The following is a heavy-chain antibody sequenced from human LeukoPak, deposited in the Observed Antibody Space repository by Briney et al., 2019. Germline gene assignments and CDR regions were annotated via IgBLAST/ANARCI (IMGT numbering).Heavy chain of an antibody. CDR2: TYYRSTWYN. Sequence: SQTLSLTCAIPGDSVSSNSVTWNWIRQSPSRGLEWLGRTYYRSTWYNDYAVSVRGRITVNPDTSKNQFSLHLNSVTPEDTAVYYCARRLTQYDCFDPWGQGILVTVSS. J-gene: IGHJ5*02. D-gene: IGHD2-2*01. V-gene: IGHV6-1*01. CDR1: GDSVSSNSVT. CDR3: ARRLTQYDCFDP.